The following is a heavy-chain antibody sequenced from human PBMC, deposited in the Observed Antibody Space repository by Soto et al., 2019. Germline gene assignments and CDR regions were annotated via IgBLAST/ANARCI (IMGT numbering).Heavy chain of an antibody. CDR2: IYYSGST. CDR1: GGSIGGYY. J-gene: IGHJ4*02. Sequence: SETLSLTCTVSGGSIGGYYWSWIRQPPGKGLEWIGYIYYSGSTNYNPSLKSRVTISVDTSKNQFSLKLSSVTAADTAVYYCARRWGGAFDYWGQGTLVTVSS. CDR3: ARRWGGAFDY. V-gene: IGHV4-59*01. D-gene: IGHD2-21*01.